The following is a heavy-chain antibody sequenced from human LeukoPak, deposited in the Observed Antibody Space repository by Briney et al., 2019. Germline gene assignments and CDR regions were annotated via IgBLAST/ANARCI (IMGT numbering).Heavy chain of an antibody. CDR1: GFTFSDYY. V-gene: IGHV3-11*04. CDR3: ASFTIYSYGFETPRFDP. CDR2: ISSSGSTI. J-gene: IGHJ5*02. Sequence: GGSLRLSCAASGFTFSDYYMSWIRQAPGKGLEWVSYISSSGSTIYYADSVKGRFTISRDNAKISLYLQMNSLRAEDTAVYYCASFTIYSYGFETPRFDPWGQGTLVTVSS. D-gene: IGHD5-18*01.